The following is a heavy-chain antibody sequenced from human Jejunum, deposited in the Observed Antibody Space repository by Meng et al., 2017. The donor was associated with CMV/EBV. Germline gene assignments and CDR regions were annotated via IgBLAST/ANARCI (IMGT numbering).Heavy chain of an antibody. CDR1: GFTVSSYG. Sequence: SGFTVSSYGMTWGRQAPGRGLEWVASIKQDGSEKNYVDSVKGRFTISRDNAKNSLYLQMNNLRAEDTAVYYCAKPIQGRITIFSDWGQGSLVTVSS. CDR2: IKQDGSEK. J-gene: IGHJ4*02. D-gene: IGHD3-9*01. CDR3: AKPIQGRITIFSD. V-gene: IGHV3-7*01.